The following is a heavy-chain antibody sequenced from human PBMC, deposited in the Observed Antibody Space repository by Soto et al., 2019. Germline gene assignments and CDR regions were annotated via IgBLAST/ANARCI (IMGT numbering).Heavy chain of an antibody. CDR2: IIPIFGTA. Sequence: QVQLVQSGAEVKKPGSSVKVSCKASGGTFSSYAISWVRQAPGQGLEWMGGIIPIFGTANYAQKFQGRVTITADESTSTAYMELSSLRSEDTAVYYCARVNAEYSSSSFVWFDPWGQGTLVTVSS. V-gene: IGHV1-69*01. CDR3: ARVNAEYSSSSFVWFDP. CDR1: GGTFSSYA. D-gene: IGHD6-6*01. J-gene: IGHJ5*02.